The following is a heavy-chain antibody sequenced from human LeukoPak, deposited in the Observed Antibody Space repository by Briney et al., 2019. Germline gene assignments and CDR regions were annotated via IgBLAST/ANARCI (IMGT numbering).Heavy chain of an antibody. J-gene: IGHJ3*02. Sequence: GGSLRLSCAASGFTFSRYHMHWVRQDTGKGLEWVSSIGTIGDTYYTGSVKGRFTISRENAKNSLYLQMNSLRAGDTAAYYCARKGDGAFDIWGQGTMVTVSS. CDR2: IGTIGDT. V-gene: IGHV3-13*01. CDR1: GFTFSRYH. CDR3: ARKGDGAFDI. D-gene: IGHD3-16*01.